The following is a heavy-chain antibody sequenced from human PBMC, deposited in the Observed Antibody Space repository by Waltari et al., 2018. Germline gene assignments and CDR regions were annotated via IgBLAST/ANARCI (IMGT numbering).Heavy chain of an antibody. CDR1: GFTFKNAW. D-gene: IGHD3-10*01. CDR3: TRGTQSRD. CDR2: LRSKVEGGTT. Sequence: DVRLVESGGGLVNPGGSLRLSCATSGFTFKNAWITWVRQAPGKGLEWVGRLRSKVEGGTTDYSAPVRGRFTISRDDSKNTAYLQMNSLKTEDTAIYFCTRGTQSRDWGQGTLVTVSS. V-gene: IGHV3-15*01. J-gene: IGHJ4*02.